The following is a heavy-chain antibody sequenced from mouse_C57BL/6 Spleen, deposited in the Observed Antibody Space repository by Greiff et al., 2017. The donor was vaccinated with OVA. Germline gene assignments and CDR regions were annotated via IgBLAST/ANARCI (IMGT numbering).Heavy chain of an antibody. CDR2: IDPSDSYT. J-gene: IGHJ3*01. CDR3: ARTYGYGSWFAY. V-gene: IGHV1-69*01. Sequence: QVQLQQPGAELVMPGASVKLSCKASGYTFTSYWMHWVKQRPGQGLEWIGEIDPSDSYTNYNQKFKGKSTLTVDKSSSTAYMQRSSLTSEDSAVYYCARTYGYGSWFAYWGQGTLVTVSA. D-gene: IGHD2-2*01. CDR1: GYTFTSYW.